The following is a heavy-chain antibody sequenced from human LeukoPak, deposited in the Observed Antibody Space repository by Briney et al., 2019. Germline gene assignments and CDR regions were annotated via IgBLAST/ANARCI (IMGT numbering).Heavy chain of an antibody. J-gene: IGHJ2*01. CDR2: ISGSGGST. Sequence: GGSLRLSCAASGFTFSSYAMSWVRQAPGKGLEWVSAISGSGGSTYYADSVKGRFTISRDNSKNTLFLQMNSLRAEDTAVYYCAKEEGHCSSTSCNWYFDLWGRGTLVTVSS. V-gene: IGHV3-23*01. CDR3: AKEEGHCSSTSCNWYFDL. CDR1: GFTFSSYA. D-gene: IGHD2-2*01.